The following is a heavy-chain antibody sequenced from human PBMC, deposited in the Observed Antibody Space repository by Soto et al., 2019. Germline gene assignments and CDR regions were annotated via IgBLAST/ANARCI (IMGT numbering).Heavy chain of an antibody. J-gene: IGHJ4*02. CDR2: INHSGST. Sequence: SETLSLTCAVYGGSFSGYYWSWIRQPPGKGLEWIGEINHSGSTNYNPSLKSRVTISVDTSKNQFSLKLSSVTAADTAVYYCARKSRSYYDSSGRFLDDWGQGTLVTVS. CDR3: ARKSRSYYDSSGRFLDD. D-gene: IGHD3-22*01. CDR1: GGSFSGYY. V-gene: IGHV4-34*01.